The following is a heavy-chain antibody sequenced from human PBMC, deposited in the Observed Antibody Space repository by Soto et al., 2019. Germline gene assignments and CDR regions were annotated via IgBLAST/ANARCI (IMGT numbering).Heavy chain of an antibody. D-gene: IGHD4-4*01. CDR1: RASISSGGYS. J-gene: IGHJ6*02. CDR3: ARDRGASSNYPRNYYYYGMDV. CDR2: IYYSGST. V-gene: IGHV4-31*03. Sequence: TLSLTCTVTRASISSGGYSWSWIRQQPGKGLEWIGYIYYSGSTDYNTYVKSRVTISVDTSKHQFSLKLSSVTAAGTAVYYCARDRGASSNYPRNYYYYGMDVWGQGTTVRVSS.